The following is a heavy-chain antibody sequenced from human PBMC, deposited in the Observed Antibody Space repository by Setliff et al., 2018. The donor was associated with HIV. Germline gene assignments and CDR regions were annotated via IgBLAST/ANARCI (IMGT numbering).Heavy chain of an antibody. CDR2: IRSKTYGGTT. D-gene: IGHD5-12*01. Sequence: GGSLRLSCTTSGFTFGDYGLNWVRQAPGRGLEWVGFIRSKTYGGTTDFAASVKGRFTISRDDSKSIAYLQMNSLKTEDTAVYYCTTEDPWLRFGHWGQGTLVT. CDR1: GFTFGDYG. CDR3: TTEDPWLRFGH. V-gene: IGHV3-49*04. J-gene: IGHJ5*02.